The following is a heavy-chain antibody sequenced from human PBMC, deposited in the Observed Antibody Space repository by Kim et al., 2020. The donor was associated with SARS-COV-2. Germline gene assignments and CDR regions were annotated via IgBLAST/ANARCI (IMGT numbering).Heavy chain of an antibody. D-gene: IGHD3-3*01. CDR2: INPNSGGT. CDR1: GYTFTGYY. J-gene: IGHJ6*02. V-gene: IGHV1-2*02. Sequence: ASVKVSCKASGYTFTGYYMHWVRQAPGQGLEWMGWINPNSGGTNYAQKFQGRVTMTRDTSISTAYMELSRLRSDDTAVYYCARDPVSRITIFGRRGNGGYYYYGMDVWGQGTTVTVSS. CDR3: ARDPVSRITIFGRRGNGGYYYYGMDV.